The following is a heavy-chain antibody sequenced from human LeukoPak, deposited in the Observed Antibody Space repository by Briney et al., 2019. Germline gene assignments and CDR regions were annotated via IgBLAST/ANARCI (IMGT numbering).Heavy chain of an antibody. CDR3: ARDVDGLGIDY. Sequence: SETLSLTCAVYGGTFSGYYWSWIRQPPGKRLEWVGESNDSGGTNYNPSLKSRVTTSADKSKNQVSLKLTSVTAADTAIYYCARDVDGLGIDYWGQGALVTVSS. CDR1: GGTFSGYY. V-gene: IGHV4-34*01. CDR2: SNDSGGT. D-gene: IGHD3/OR15-3a*01. J-gene: IGHJ4*02.